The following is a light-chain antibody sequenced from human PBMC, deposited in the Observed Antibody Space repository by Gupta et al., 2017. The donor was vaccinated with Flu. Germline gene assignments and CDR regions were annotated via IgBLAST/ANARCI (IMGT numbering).Light chain of an antibody. CDR3: QQYKSYPPT. CDR2: AAS. J-gene: IGKJ1*01. V-gene: IGKV1-16*02. CDR1: QSINNY. Sequence: DIQMTQSPSALSASVGDRVTITCRASQSINNYLVWIQQKPGKAPKFLIYAASTLQSGVPSKFSGSGSGTDFALTINSLQPEDFATYYCQQYKSYPPTFGQGTKVEVK.